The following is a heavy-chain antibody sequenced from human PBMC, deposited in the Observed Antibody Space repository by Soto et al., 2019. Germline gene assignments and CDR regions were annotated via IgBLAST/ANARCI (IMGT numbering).Heavy chain of an antibody. V-gene: IGHV3-15*01. CDR3: NTDLSCSSTSCFPYYYDYYMDV. CDR1: GFTFSNAW. J-gene: IGHJ6*03. CDR2: IKSKTDGGTT. Sequence: EVQLVESGGGLVKPGGSLRLSCAASGFTFSNAWMSWVRQAPGKGLEWVGRIKSKTDGGTTDYAAPVKGRFTISRDDSKSTLYLQMNSLKTEDTAVYYCNTDLSCSSTSCFPYYYDYYMDVWGKGTPVTVSS. D-gene: IGHD2-2*01.